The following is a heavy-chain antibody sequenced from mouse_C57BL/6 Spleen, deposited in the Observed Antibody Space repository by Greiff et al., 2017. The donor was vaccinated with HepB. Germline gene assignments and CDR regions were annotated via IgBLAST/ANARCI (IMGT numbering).Heavy chain of an antibody. J-gene: IGHJ2*01. V-gene: IGHV14-4*01. CDR1: GFNIKDDY. Sequence: EVQLQESGAELVRPGASVKLSCTASGFNIKDDYMHWVKQRPEQGLEWIGWIDPENGDTEYASKFQGKATITADTSSNTAYLQLSSLTSEDTAVYYCTTSYSGYWGQGTTLTVSS. CDR2: IDPENGDT. CDR3: TTSYSGY.